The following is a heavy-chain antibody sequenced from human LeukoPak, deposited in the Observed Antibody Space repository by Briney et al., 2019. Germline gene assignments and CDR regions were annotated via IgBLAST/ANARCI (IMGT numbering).Heavy chain of an antibody. CDR3: ARDHLHTTFGVVKSYYFDY. Sequence: ASVKVSCKASGYTFITSGITWVRQAPGHGLKWMGWISPFNGKTRFAEEFQDRLTMTTDTPTRTAYMVLRSLRSDDTAVYYCARDHLHTTFGVVKSYYFDYWGQGTLVTVSS. V-gene: IGHV1-18*01. J-gene: IGHJ4*01. D-gene: IGHD3-3*01. CDR1: GYTFITSG. CDR2: ISPFNGKT.